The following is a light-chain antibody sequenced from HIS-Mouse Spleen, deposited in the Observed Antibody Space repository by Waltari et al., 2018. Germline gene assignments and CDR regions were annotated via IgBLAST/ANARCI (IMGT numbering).Light chain of an antibody. J-gene: IGLJ3*02. Sequence: QSALTQPASVSGSPGQSNTISCSGTRSAVGSYNLFPWYQQHPGKAPQLMIYEGSKRPSGVSNRFSGSKSGNTASLTISGLQAEDEADYYCCSYAGSSTWVFGGGTKLTVL. CDR3: CSYAGSSTWV. CDR1: RSAVGSYNL. V-gene: IGLV2-23*01. CDR2: EGS.